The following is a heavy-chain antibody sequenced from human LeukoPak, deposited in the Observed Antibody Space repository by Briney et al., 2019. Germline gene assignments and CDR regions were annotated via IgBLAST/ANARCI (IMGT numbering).Heavy chain of an antibody. CDR1: GFTFDDYG. Sequence: GGSLRLSCVASGFTFDDYGMSWVRQAPGKGLEWVSGINWNGGSTGYADSVKGRFTISRDNAKNSLYLQMNSLRAEDTALYYCARAFKYSMSGYYFDYWGQGTLVTVSS. CDR2: INWNGGST. CDR3: ARAFKYSMSGYYFDY. D-gene: IGHD2-21*01. V-gene: IGHV3-20*04. J-gene: IGHJ4*02.